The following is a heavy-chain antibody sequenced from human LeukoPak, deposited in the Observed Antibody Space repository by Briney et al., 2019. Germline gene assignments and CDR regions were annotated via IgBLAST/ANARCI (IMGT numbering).Heavy chain of an antibody. D-gene: IGHD5-18*01. J-gene: IGHJ2*01. CDR3: AKDGSYGCVWYFDL. V-gene: IGHV3-23*01. CDR1: GFTFSGYA. CDR2: ISDSGSTT. Sequence: GGSLRLSCAASGFTFSGYALTWVRQAPGKGLEWVSSISDSGSTTYYADSVKGRFTISRDNSKNTLYLQMNSLRAEDMAVYYCAKDGSYGCVWYFDLWGRGTVVTVSS.